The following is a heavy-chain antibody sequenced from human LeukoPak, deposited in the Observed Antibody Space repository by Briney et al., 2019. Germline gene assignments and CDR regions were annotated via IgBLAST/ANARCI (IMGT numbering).Heavy chain of an antibody. J-gene: IGHJ5*02. D-gene: IGHD3-10*01. Sequence: SETLSLTCTVSGGSISSGGYSWSWIRQHPGKGLEWIGYIYYSGSTYYNPSLKSRVTISVDTSKNQFSLKLSSVTAADTAVYYCASVITMVRGAVYNWFDPWGQGTLVTVSS. CDR3: ASVITMVRGAVYNWFDP. CDR1: GGSISSGGYS. CDR2: IYYSGST. V-gene: IGHV4-31*03.